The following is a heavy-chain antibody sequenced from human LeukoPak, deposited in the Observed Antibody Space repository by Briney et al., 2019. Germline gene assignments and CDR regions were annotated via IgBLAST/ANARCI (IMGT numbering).Heavy chain of an antibody. J-gene: IGHJ3*01. D-gene: IGHD3-22*01. Sequence: ASVKVSCKASGYTFTDNYIHWVRQAPGQGLEWMGRVNPDSGGINYAQKFQGRVTMTRDTSINTAFVELRRLRSDDTATYYCARAQNYHDRSGYSDDTFDVWGHGTTITVSS. CDR3: ARAQNYHDRSGYSDDTFDV. CDR2: VNPDSGGI. CDR1: GYTFTDNY. V-gene: IGHV1-2*06.